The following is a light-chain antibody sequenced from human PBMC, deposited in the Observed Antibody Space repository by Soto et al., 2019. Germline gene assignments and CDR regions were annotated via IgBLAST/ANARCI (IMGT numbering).Light chain of an antibody. Sequence: QSVLTQPPSASGSPGQPVTISCIGTASDIGRYNYVSWYQHHPGKAPKLIIYEVTKRPSGVPDRFSGSKSGNTASLTVSGLQADDEADYYCNSYVGSNNYVFGTATK. CDR2: EVT. CDR1: ASDIGRYNY. J-gene: IGLJ1*01. V-gene: IGLV2-8*01. CDR3: NSYVGSNNYV.